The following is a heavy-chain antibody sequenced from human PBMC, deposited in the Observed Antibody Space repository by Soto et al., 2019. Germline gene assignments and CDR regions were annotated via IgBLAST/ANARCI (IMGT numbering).Heavy chain of an antibody. Sequence: GGSLSLSCAASGFTVSSNYMSWVRQAPGKGLEWVSVIYSGGSTYYADSVKGRFTISRDNSKNTLYLQMNSLRAEDTAVYYCARANYYDSSGAFDIWGQGTMVTVSS. CDR1: GFTVSSNY. J-gene: IGHJ3*02. CDR2: IYSGGST. D-gene: IGHD3-22*01. V-gene: IGHV3-53*01. CDR3: ARANYYDSSGAFDI.